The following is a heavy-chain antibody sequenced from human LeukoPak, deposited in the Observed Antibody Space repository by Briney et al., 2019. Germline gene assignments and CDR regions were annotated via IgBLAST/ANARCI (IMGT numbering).Heavy chain of an antibody. Sequence: GGSLRLSCAASGFTFSTYAMSWVRQAPGKGLEWVSAISGSGGTAYYADSVKGRFTISRDNSKSTLYLQMNSLRADDTAVYYCVRDLTWGQGTLVTVST. CDR1: GFTFSTYA. J-gene: IGHJ5*02. CDR3: VRDLT. V-gene: IGHV3-23*01. CDR2: ISGSGGTA.